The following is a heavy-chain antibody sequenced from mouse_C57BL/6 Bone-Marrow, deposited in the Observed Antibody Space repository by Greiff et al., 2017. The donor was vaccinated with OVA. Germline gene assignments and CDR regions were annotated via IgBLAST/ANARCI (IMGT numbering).Heavy chain of an antibody. J-gene: IGHJ1*03. Sequence: QVQLQQPGAELVKPGASVKLSCKASGYAFSSSWMNWVKQRPGKGLEWIGRIYPGDGDTNYNGKFKGKATLTADKSSSTAYMQLSSLTSEDSAVYFCARSDYYGRTRWYFDVWGTGTTVTVSS. CDR2: IYPGDGDT. CDR1: GYAFSSSW. D-gene: IGHD1-1*01. V-gene: IGHV1-82*01. CDR3: ARSDYYGRTRWYFDV.